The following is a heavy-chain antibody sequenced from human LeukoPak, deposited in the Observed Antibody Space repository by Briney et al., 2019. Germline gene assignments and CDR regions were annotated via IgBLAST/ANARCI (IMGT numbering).Heavy chain of an antibody. CDR3: DLDGYKSG. J-gene: IGHJ4*02. D-gene: IGHD5-24*01. Sequence: KASETLSLTCTVSGYSISSGYYWGWIRQPPGKGLEWIGSIYHSGSTYYNPSLKSRVTISVDTSKNQFSLKLSSVTAADTAVYYCDLDGYKSGWGQGTLVTVSS. CDR1: GYSISSGYY. V-gene: IGHV4-38-2*02. CDR2: IYHSGST.